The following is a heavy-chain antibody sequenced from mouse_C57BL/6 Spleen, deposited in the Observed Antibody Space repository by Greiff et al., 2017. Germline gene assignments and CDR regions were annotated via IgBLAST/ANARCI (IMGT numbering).Heavy chain of an antibody. D-gene: IGHD2-4*01. CDR1: GYSITSGYY. CDR3: ARSEYDAYFDY. J-gene: IGHJ2*01. CDR2: ISYDGSN. Sequence: EVKLLESGPGLVKPSQSLSLSCSVTGYSITSGYYWNWIRQFPGNKLAWVGYISYDGSNNYNPSLKNRSSFARDTSKNQFCLKLNSVTTEDTATCYCARSEYDAYFDYWGQGTTLTVAS. V-gene: IGHV3-6*01.